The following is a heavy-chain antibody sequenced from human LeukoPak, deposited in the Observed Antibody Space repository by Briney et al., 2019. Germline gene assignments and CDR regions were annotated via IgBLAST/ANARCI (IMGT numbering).Heavy chain of an antibody. D-gene: IGHD6-13*01. CDR2: IIPIFGTA. Sequence: SVKVSCKASGGTFSSYAISWVRQAPGQGLEWMGGIIPIFGTANYAQKFQGRVTITRNTSISTAYMELSSLRSEDTAVYYCARARGAAADYWGQGTLVTVSS. CDR1: GGTFSSYA. CDR3: ARARGAAADY. V-gene: IGHV1-69*05. J-gene: IGHJ4*02.